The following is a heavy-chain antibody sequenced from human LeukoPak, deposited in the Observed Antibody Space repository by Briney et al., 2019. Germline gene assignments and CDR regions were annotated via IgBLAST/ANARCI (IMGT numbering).Heavy chain of an antibody. V-gene: IGHV1-18*01. D-gene: IGHD1-26*01. J-gene: IGHJ4*02. Sequence: ASVKISCKASGYTFTSFGISWVRQAPGQGLEWMGWISTYNGKTNYAQKLQGRVTMTTDTSTSTAYMELRSLRSDDTAVYYCARVEGVGASSLGDFDYWGQGTLVTVSS. CDR2: ISTYNGKT. CDR3: ARVEGVGASSLGDFDY. CDR1: GYTFTSFG.